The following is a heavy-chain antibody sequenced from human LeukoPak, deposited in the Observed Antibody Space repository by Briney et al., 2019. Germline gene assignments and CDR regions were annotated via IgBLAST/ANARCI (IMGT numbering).Heavy chain of an antibody. D-gene: IGHD3-9*01. Sequence: GGSLRLSCAASGFTFSNYEMNWVRQAPGKGLEWVSYISDSGTTIYYGDSVKGRFTISRDNAKKSLYLQMNSLRAEDTAVYYCARVRYFDWLGPFDYWGQGTLVTVSS. CDR2: ISDSGTTI. J-gene: IGHJ4*02. V-gene: IGHV3-48*03. CDR1: GFTFSNYE. CDR3: ARVRYFDWLGPFDY.